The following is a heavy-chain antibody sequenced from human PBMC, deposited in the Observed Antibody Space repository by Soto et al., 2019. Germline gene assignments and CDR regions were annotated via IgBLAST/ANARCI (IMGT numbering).Heavy chain of an antibody. CDR2: IRSKANNYAT. J-gene: IGHJ4*02. CDR1: GFTFSGSH. D-gene: IGHD3-22*01. Sequence: PGGSLRLSCEASGFTFSGSHLHWVRQASGKGLEWVGRIRSKANNYATEYAASVTGRFTISRDDSKNTAYLQMNSLKTEDTAVYYCTRRSEYDTDGYYYRFYYCSQRTLVTVSS. CDR3: TRRSEYDTDGYYYRFYY. V-gene: IGHV3-73*01.